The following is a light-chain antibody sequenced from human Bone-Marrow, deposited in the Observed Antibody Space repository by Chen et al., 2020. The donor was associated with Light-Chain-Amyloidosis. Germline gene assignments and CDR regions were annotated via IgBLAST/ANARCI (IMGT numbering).Light chain of an antibody. CDR1: NIGSTS. Sequence: SYLLPHPSSLSAAPGQTATIACGGNNIGSTSVHWYRQTPGQAPLLVVYDDSDRPSGIPERLSGSNSGNTATLTISRVEGGDEADYYCQVWDRSSDRPVFGGGTKLTVL. CDR3: QVWDRSSDRPV. CDR2: DDS. J-gene: IGLJ3*02. V-gene: IGLV3-21*02.